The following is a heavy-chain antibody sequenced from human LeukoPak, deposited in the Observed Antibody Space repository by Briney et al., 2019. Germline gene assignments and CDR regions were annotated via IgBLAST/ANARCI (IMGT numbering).Heavy chain of an antibody. J-gene: IGHJ3*02. CDR3: ARDAGIVVVPSAIGDDAFDI. D-gene: IGHD2-2*02. V-gene: IGHV1-18*01. CDR2: INPYNGNT. Sequence: ASVKVSCKSSGYSFSTYGISWVRQAPGQGLEWVGWINPYNGNTNFAQKLQGRVAMTTDTSTSTANMELKSLRSDDTAVYYCARDAGIVVVPSAIGDDAFDIWGQGTMVTVSS. CDR1: GYSFSTYG.